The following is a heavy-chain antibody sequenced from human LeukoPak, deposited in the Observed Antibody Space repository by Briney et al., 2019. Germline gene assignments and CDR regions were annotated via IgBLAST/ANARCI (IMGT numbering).Heavy chain of an antibody. D-gene: IGHD3-10*01. Sequence: SETLSLTCTVSGGSISSYYWSWIRQPPGKGREWIGYIYYSGSTNYNPSLKSRVTISVDTSKNQFSLKLSSATAADTAVYYCAALAGTPRYFDYWGQGTLVTVSS. V-gene: IGHV4-59*01. CDR3: AALAGTPRYFDY. J-gene: IGHJ4*02. CDR2: IYYSGST. CDR1: GGSISSYY.